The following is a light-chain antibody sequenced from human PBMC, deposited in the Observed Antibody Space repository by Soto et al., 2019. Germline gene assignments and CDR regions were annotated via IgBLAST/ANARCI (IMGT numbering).Light chain of an antibody. CDR2: LAS. V-gene: IGKV3-20*01. CDR1: QSITNNY. Sequence: EIVLTQSPGTLSLSPGERATLSCRASQSITNNYFAWYQQKPGQAPRLLIYLASNRAAGIPDRFSGSGSGADFTLTINRLEPEDFAVYHCQQYGSSPWTFGQGTKVDIK. J-gene: IGKJ1*01. CDR3: QQYGSSPWT.